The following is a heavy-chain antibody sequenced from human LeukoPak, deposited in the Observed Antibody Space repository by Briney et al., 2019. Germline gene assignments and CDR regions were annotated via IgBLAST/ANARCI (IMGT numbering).Heavy chain of an antibody. Sequence: GGSLRLSRAASGFTFSSYDMHWVRQATGKGLEWVSAIGTAGDTYYPGSVKGRFTISRENAKNSLYLQMNSLRAGDTAVYYCARGHIYYDSSGYYYYFDYWGQGTLVTVSS. V-gene: IGHV3-13*01. CDR2: IGTAGDT. J-gene: IGHJ4*02. D-gene: IGHD3-22*01. CDR3: ARGHIYYDSSGYYYYFDY. CDR1: GFTFSSYD.